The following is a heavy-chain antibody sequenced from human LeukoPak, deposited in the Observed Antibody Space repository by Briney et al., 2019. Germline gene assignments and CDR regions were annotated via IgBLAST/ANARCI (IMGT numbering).Heavy chain of an antibody. Sequence: GGSLRLSCAASGFTFSDYYMSWIRQALGKGLEWVSYISSSGSTLYYADSVKGRFTISRDNAKNSLYLQMNSLRAEDTAVYYCARTVDTEPLGFDYWGQGTLVTVSS. D-gene: IGHD5-18*01. J-gene: IGHJ4*02. CDR1: GFTFSDYY. V-gene: IGHV3-11*04. CDR2: ISSSGSTL. CDR3: ARTVDTEPLGFDY.